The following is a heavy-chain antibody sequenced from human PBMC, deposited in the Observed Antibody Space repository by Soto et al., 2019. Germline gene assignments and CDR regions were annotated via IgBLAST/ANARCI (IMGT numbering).Heavy chain of an antibody. CDR1: VFTFITYC. CDR3: VRGTTAWRGMDY. V-gene: IGHV3-74*01. CDR2: TCRYGREL. J-gene: IGHJ4*02. D-gene: IGHD1-1*01. Sequence: GWSLRLSCASSVFTFITYCMHWVRHTPGTGLVWVSRTCRYGRELYYADSVKGRFTISRDDAKNTLYLQMDSLRVEDTGIYYCVRGTTAWRGMDYWGQGALVTVSS.